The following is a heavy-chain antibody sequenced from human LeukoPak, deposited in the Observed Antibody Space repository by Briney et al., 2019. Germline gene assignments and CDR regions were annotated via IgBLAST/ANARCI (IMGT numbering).Heavy chain of an antibody. CDR2: IYYSGST. J-gene: IGHJ5*02. CDR1: GGSISSSSYY. Sequence: SETLSLTCTVSGGSISSSSYYWGWIRQPPGKGLEWIGSIYYSGSTYYNPSLKSRVTISVDTSKNQFSLKLSSVTAADTAVYYCARQGTAMVFDWFDPWGQGTLVTVSS. V-gene: IGHV4-39*01. D-gene: IGHD5-18*01. CDR3: ARQGTAMVFDWFDP.